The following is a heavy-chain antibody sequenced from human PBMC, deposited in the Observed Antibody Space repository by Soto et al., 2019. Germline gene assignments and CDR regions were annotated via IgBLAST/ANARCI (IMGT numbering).Heavy chain of an antibody. CDR3: VKDREDDARDFYFYMDV. J-gene: IGHJ6*03. D-gene: IGHD1-26*01. CDR1: GFTFNTYA. Sequence: QVRLVESGGGVVQPGRSLRLSCAASGFTFNTYAMHWVRQAPGKGLEWVAVVWSDGSNTYYGDSVEGRFTISRDNSNNTLYLQMNRLLAEATAVYYCVKDREDDARDFYFYMDVWGKGTTVTVS. V-gene: IGHV3-33*06. CDR2: VWSDGSNT.